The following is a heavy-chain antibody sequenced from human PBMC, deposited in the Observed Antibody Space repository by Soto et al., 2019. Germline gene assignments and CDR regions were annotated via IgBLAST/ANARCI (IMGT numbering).Heavy chain of an antibody. J-gene: IGHJ4*02. CDR3: TRPSPDFDWLLHVDY. CDR1: GFTFGDYA. Sequence: GGSLRLSCTASGFTFGDYAMSWFRQAPGKGLEWVGFIRSKAYGGTTEYAASVKGRFTISRDDSKSIAYLQMSSLKTEDTAVYYCTRPSPDFDWLLHVDYWGQGTLVTVSS. CDR2: IRSKAYGGTT. D-gene: IGHD3-9*01. V-gene: IGHV3-49*03.